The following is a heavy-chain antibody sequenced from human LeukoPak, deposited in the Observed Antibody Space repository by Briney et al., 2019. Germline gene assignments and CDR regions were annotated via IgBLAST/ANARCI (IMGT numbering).Heavy chain of an antibody. Sequence: GASVKVSCKAYGYTFTSYDINCVRQVTGQGLEWMGWMNPNSGNTGYAQKFQGRVTMTRNTSISTAYMELSSLRSEDTAVYYCARGRDILTGYFDYWGQGTLVTVSS. CDR1: GYTFTSYD. V-gene: IGHV1-8*01. D-gene: IGHD3-9*01. CDR2: MNPNSGNT. CDR3: ARGRDILTGYFDY. J-gene: IGHJ4*02.